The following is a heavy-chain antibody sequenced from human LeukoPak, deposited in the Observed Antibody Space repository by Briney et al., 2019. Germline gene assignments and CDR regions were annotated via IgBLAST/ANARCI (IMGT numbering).Heavy chain of an antibody. D-gene: IGHD3-22*01. CDR2: IKSKTNGGTT. J-gene: IGHJ4*02. CDR1: GFTFSNAW. Sequence: GGSLRLSCAASGFTFSNAWMSWVRQVPGKGLDWVARIKSKTNGGTTDHAAPVKGRFTISRDDSKSTLYLQMNSLKTEDTAVYYCTYYYDSSTYYHVDYWGQGTLVTVSS. V-gene: IGHV3-15*01. CDR3: TYYYDSSTYYHVDY.